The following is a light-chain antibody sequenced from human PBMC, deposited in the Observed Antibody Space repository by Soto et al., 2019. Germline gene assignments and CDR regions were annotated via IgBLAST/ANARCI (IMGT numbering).Light chain of an antibody. CDR1: QSIAGY. V-gene: IGKV3-11*01. CDR3: QQRSNWPPIT. J-gene: IGKJ5*01. Sequence: EILLRQYTATLSLSPGERATLSCTASQSIAGYLAWYQKKPGQAARLLIYDTSNRVTGVPARFSGSGSGTDFTLSISSLEPEDFAVYYCQQRSNWPPITFGQGTRLESK. CDR2: DTS.